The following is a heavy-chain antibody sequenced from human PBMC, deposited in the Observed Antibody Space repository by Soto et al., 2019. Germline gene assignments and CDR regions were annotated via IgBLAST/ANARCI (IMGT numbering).Heavy chain of an antibody. V-gene: IGHV5-51*01. D-gene: IGHD6-6*01. J-gene: IGHJ6*02. Sequence: PGESLKISCQGSGYSFASYWIGWVRQMPGKDLEWMGIIYPGNSDTRYSPSFQGQVTISADKSLRTAYLQWTSLKASDTALYYCARTRSFTLGFYYDGMDVWGPGTKVTVSS. CDR3: ARTRSFTLGFYYDGMDV. CDR2: IYPGNSDT. CDR1: GYSFASYW.